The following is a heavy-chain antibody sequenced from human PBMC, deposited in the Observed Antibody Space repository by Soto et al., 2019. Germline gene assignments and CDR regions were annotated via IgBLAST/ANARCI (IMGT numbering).Heavy chain of an antibody. D-gene: IGHD3-3*01. V-gene: IGHV3-23*01. CDR1: GITTSSST. J-gene: IGHJ3*02. CDR2: ISGNGGSS. CDR3: AKRLFEGVVVGGYDI. Sequence: XVSLHLSCVASGITTSSSTKGWVRLAPGGGLEWVAGISGNGGSSYYAGAVNGRFTISRDNSKNTLYLQMNGVTVEDTGVYYCAKRLFEGVVVGGYDIWGQGTMVTVSS.